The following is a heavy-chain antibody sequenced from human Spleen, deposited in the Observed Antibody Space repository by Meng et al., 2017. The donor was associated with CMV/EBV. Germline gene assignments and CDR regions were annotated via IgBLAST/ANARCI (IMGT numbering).Heavy chain of an antibody. V-gene: IGHV1-18*03. CDR2: ISAYNGNT. CDR1: GYTFTSYG. CDR3: ARATTYYYDSSGYYLGY. D-gene: IGHD3-22*01. J-gene: IGHJ4*02. Sequence: QVQLVPSGAEVKKPGASVKVSRKASGYTFTSYGMSWLRQAPGQGLEWMGWISAYNGNTIYAQKVQGRVTMTTDASTNTAYLELRSLRSDDMAVYYCARATTYYYDSSGYYLGYWGQGTLVTVSS.